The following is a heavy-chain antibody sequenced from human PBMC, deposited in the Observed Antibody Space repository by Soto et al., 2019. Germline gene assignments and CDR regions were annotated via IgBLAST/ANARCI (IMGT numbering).Heavy chain of an antibody. J-gene: IGHJ6*02. CDR1: GFTFENYA. Sequence: LRLSRVASGFTFENYAMSWVRQAPGKGLEWVSAISGSGGTTYYSDSVKGRFTISRDNSKNTVYLQMNDLRVEDAAEYFCAKDSWAIFGVPAGEYYAMDVWGQGTTVTVSS. D-gene: IGHD3-3*01. CDR2: ISGSGGTT. V-gene: IGHV3-23*01. CDR3: AKDSWAIFGVPAGEYYAMDV.